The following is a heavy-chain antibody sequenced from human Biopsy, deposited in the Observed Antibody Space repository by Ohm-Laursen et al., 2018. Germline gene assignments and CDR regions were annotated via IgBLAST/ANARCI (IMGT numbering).Heavy chain of an antibody. V-gene: IGHV1-46*01. CDR1: GYSFTSYY. Sequence: SVKVSCKASGYSFTSYYMHWVRQAPGLGLEWMGMINPSGSTTSYPQIFQGRVTMTRDTSKSTVYMELSSLRSADTAVYFCARNTGWYGDLYYFDYWGQGTLVTVSS. CDR2: INPSGSTT. CDR3: ARNTGWYGDLYYFDY. D-gene: IGHD6-19*01. J-gene: IGHJ4*02.